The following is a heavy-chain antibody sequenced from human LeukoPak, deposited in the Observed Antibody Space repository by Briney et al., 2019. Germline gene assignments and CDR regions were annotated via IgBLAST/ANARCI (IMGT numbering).Heavy chain of an antibody. CDR2: IIPIFGTA. CDR1: GGTFISYA. V-gene: IGHV1-69*13. D-gene: IGHD1-7*01. J-gene: IGHJ5*02. Sequence: GASVKVSCKASGGTFISYAISWVRQAPGQGLEWMGGIIPIFGTANYAQKFQGRVTITADESTSTAYMELSSLRSEDTAVYYCARGPQPNNWNYSFDPWGQGTLVTVSS. CDR3: ARGPQPNNWNYSFDP.